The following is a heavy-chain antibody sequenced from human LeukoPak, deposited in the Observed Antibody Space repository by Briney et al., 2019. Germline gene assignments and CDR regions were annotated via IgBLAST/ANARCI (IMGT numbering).Heavy chain of an antibody. CDR3: ARSAFTIFGVVIIRQFDP. V-gene: IGHV4-39*01. Sequence: SETLSLTCTVSGGSISSSSYYWGWIRQPPGKGLEWIGSIYHSGSTYYNPSLKSRVTISVDTSKNQFSLKLSSVTAADTAVYYCARSAFTIFGVVIIRQFDPWGQGTLVTVSS. CDR2: IYHSGST. J-gene: IGHJ5*02. D-gene: IGHD3-3*01. CDR1: GGSISSSSYY.